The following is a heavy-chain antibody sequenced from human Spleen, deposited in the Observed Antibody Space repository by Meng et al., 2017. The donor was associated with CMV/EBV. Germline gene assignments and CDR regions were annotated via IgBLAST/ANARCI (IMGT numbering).Heavy chain of an antibody. D-gene: IGHD3-3*01. CDR2: IYYTGGT. CDR1: GGSISGYY. Sequence: GSLRLSCTVSGGSISGYYWTWIRQPPGKGLEWIAYIYYTGGTNYTPSLKNRVTISVDTSKNQFSLKLSSVTAADTAVYYCARGGSVYYDFWSGYLAQRWFDPWGQGTLVTVSS. J-gene: IGHJ5*02. CDR3: ARGGSVYYDFWSGYLAQRWFDP. V-gene: IGHV4-59*12.